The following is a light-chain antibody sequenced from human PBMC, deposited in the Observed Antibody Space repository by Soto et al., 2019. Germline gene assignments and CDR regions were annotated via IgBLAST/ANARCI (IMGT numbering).Light chain of an antibody. Sequence: DIQMTQSPSSLSASVGDRVTITCRASQSISSYLNWYQQKPGKAPKLLIYAASSLQSGVPSRFSGSESGTDFTLTISSLQPEDFATYYCQKSYSAPLTFGGGTKVEIK. V-gene: IGKV1-39*01. J-gene: IGKJ4*01. CDR3: QKSYSAPLT. CDR1: QSISSY. CDR2: AAS.